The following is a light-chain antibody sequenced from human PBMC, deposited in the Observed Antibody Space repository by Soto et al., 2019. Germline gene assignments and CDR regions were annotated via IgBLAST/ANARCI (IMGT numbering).Light chain of an antibody. CDR3: CSYVGGDTYLI. Sequence: QSALTQPASVSGSPGQSITISCTGTSSAVGGYILVSWYQQEPGKAPKLMIYEGSKRPSGVSNRFSGSKSGNTASLTISGLQAEDEAHYYCCSYVGGDTYLIFGGGTKLTVL. CDR1: SSAVGGYIL. J-gene: IGLJ2*01. CDR2: EGS. V-gene: IGLV2-23*01.